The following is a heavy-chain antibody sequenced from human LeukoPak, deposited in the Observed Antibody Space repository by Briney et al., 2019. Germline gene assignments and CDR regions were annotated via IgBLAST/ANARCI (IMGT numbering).Heavy chain of an antibody. D-gene: IGHD3-22*01. CDR2: IYYSGST. CDR3: ARLNYYDSSGYYYGVDY. Sequence: SETLSLTCTVSGVSISSYYWSWIRQPPGKGLEWLGYIYYSGSTNYNPSLKSRVTISVDTSKNQFSLKLSSVTAADTAVYYCARLNYYDSSGYYYGVDYWGQGTLVTVSS. CDR1: GVSISSYY. V-gene: IGHV4-59*01. J-gene: IGHJ4*02.